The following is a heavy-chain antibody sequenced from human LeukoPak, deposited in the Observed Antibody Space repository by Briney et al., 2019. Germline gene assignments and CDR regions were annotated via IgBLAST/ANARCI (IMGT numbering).Heavy chain of an antibody. D-gene: IGHD3-22*01. CDR3: ARVKKSDSSGYYCGY. V-gene: IGHV1-3*01. J-gene: IGHJ4*02. Sequence: ASVKVSCKASGYTFTSYAMHWVRQAPGQRLEWMGWINAGNGNTKYSQKFQGRVTITRDTSASTAYVELSSLRSEDTAVYYCARVKKSDSSGYYCGYWGQGTLVTVSS. CDR2: INAGNGNT. CDR1: GYTFTSYA.